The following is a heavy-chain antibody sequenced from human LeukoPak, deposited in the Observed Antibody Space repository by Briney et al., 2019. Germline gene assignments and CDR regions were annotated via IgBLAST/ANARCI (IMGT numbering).Heavy chain of an antibody. Sequence: PGGSPRLSCAVSGFTFSGYSMKWVRQAPGKGLEWVSYISSSSATIYHADSVKGRFTVSRDNAKNSLYLQMDSLRVEDTAVYYCATDREDYDSSGYYLSDAFDIWGQGTMVTVSS. D-gene: IGHD3-22*01. CDR2: ISSSSATI. J-gene: IGHJ3*02. V-gene: IGHV3-48*01. CDR1: GFTFSGYS. CDR3: ATDREDYDSSGYYLSDAFDI.